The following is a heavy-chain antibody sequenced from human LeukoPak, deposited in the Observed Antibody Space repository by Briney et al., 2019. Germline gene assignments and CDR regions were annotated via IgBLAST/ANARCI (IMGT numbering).Heavy chain of an antibody. J-gene: IGHJ5*02. Sequence: ASVKVSCKASGYTFTGYYMHWVRQAPGQGLEWMGWINPNSGGTNYAQKFQGRVTMTRDTSISTAYMELSRLRSDDTAVYYCARDHEYEAHPWDWFDPWGQGTLVTVSS. D-gene: IGHD2-2*01. CDR3: ARDHEYEAHPWDWFDP. CDR2: INPNSGGT. CDR1: GYTFTGYY. V-gene: IGHV1-2*02.